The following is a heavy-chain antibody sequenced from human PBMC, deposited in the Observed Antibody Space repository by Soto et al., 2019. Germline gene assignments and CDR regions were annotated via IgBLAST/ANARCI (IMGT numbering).Heavy chain of an antibody. CDR2: MNPNSGNT. Sequence: QVQLFQSGSEVKKPGASVKVSCKASGYTFTSYDITWVRQAPGQGLEWMGWMNPNSGNTGYAQKFQGRVAMTRNTSISTAYMELSSLTSEDTAVYYCARRFDSGGKSDYWGQGTLVTVSS. CDR3: ARRFDSGGKSDY. CDR1: GYTFTSYD. J-gene: IGHJ4*02. D-gene: IGHD4-17*01. V-gene: IGHV1-8*01.